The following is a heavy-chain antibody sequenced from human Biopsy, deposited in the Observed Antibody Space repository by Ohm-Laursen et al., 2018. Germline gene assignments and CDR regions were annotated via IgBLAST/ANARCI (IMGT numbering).Heavy chain of an antibody. Sequence: SDTLSLTRTVSGYSISSGYYWGWIRQPPGKGLEWIGSIYHSGSTYYNPSLKSRVTISVDTSKNQFSLKLSSVTAADTAGYYCARGQALKSFDYWGQGTLVTVSS. CDR2: IYHSGST. J-gene: IGHJ4*02. V-gene: IGHV4-38-2*02. CDR1: GYSISSGYY. CDR3: ARGQALKSFDY.